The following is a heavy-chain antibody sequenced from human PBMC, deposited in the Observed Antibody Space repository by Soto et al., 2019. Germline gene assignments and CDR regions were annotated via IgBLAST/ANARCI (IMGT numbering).Heavy chain of an antibody. J-gene: IGHJ6*03. Sequence: SETLSLTCIVSGGSISNYYWSWIRQPPGKGLEWIGYIYYSGSTNYNPSLKSRVTISVDTSKNQFSLKLTSVTAADTAAYYCARASSWYGHMDVWGKGTTVTVSS. CDR3: ARASSWYGHMDV. CDR2: IYYSGST. D-gene: IGHD6-13*01. CDR1: GGSISNYY. V-gene: IGHV4-59*01.